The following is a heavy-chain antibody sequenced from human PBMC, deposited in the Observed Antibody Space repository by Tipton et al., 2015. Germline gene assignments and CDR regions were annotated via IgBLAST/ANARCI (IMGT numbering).Heavy chain of an antibody. Sequence: LRLSCAASGFTFRSYEFNWVRQAPGKGLEWIGSISHSGNTYYNPSLKSRVTMSRDTSKNQFSLKLTSVTAADTAVYYCAWGYSNYWGYWGQGTLVTVSS. CDR3: AWGYSNYWGY. CDR2: ISHSGNT. D-gene: IGHD4-11*01. V-gene: IGHV4-38-2*01. CDR1: GFTFRSYEF. J-gene: IGHJ4*02.